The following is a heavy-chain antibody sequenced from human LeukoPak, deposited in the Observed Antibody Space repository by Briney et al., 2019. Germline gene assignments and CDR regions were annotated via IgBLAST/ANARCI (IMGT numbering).Heavy chain of an antibody. CDR3: ARASRYSSGLDY. V-gene: IGHV4-39*01. Sequence: SETLSLTCTVSGGSINNNNYYWGWIRRPPGKGLEWIGNILSSGATYYIPSLKSRVTISVDTSKNQLSLKLSSVTAADTAVYYCARASRYSSGLDYWGQGTLVTVSS. CDR1: GGSINNNNYY. J-gene: IGHJ4*02. D-gene: IGHD6-19*01. CDR2: ILSSGAT.